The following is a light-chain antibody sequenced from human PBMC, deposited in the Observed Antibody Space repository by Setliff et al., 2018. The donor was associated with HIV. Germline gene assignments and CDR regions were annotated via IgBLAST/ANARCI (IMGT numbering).Light chain of an antibody. CDR2: EVS. CDR1: SSDVGSYNL. V-gene: IGLV2-23*02. J-gene: IGLJ1*01. Sequence: QSALTQPASVSGSPGQSITISCTGTSSDVGSYNLVSWYQQRPGKAPKLMIYEVSKRPSGVSNRFSDSKSGNTASLTISGLQAEDEADYYCCSYAGSSTYVFETGTKVTV. CDR3: CSYAGSSTYV.